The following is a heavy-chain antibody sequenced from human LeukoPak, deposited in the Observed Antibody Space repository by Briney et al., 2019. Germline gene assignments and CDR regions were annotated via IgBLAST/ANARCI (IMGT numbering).Heavy chain of an antibody. J-gene: IGHJ4*02. CDR2: VNYRGDG. Sequence: PSETLSLTCDVYNASFGPYYWSWLRQSPGKGLEYIGEVNYRGDGNYNPSLNSRASISIDTSKKQFSLRLTSVTAADTAMYYCARETSLHIFVSWGQGTLVTVSS. V-gene: IGHV4-34*01. CDR3: ARETSLHIFVS. D-gene: IGHD2-21*01. CDR1: NASFGPYY.